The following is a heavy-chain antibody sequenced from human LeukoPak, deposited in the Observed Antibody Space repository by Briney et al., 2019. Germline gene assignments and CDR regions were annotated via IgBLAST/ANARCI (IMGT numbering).Heavy chain of an antibody. Sequence: SGGSLRLSCAASGFTFSSYSMNWVRQAPGKGLEWVSYISSSSSTIYYADSVKGRFTISRDNAKNSLYLQMNSLRAEDTAAYYCARDSPPINYYAFDYWGQGTLVTVSS. CDR3: ARDSPPINYYAFDY. CDR1: GFTFSSYS. CDR2: ISSSSSTI. V-gene: IGHV3-48*01. J-gene: IGHJ4*02. D-gene: IGHD3-10*01.